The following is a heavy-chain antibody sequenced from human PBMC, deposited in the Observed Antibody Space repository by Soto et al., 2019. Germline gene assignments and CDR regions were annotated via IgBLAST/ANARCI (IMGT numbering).Heavy chain of an antibody. D-gene: IGHD6-13*01. CDR1: GYSFTSYA. J-gene: IGHJ4*02. Sequence: QVQLVQSGAEVKKPGASVKVSCKASGYSFTSYAMHWVRQAPGQRLEWMGWINAGNGNTKYSQKFQGRVTITGDTSASTAYMELSSLRSEDTAVHYCAKSSSWYMFDYWGQGTLVTVSS. CDR3: AKSSSWYMFDY. CDR2: INAGNGNT. V-gene: IGHV1-3*01.